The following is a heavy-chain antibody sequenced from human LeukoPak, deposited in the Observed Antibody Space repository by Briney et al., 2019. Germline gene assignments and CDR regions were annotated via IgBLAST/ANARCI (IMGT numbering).Heavy chain of an antibody. V-gene: IGHV1-8*01. J-gene: IGHJ4*02. D-gene: IGHD2-2*01. CDR3: ARVDANLVVVPAAMGYFDY. Sequence: ASVKVSCKASGYTFTSYDVNWVRQATGQGLEWMGWMNPNSGNTGYAQKFQGRVTMTRNTSISAAYMELRSLRSDDTAVYYCARVDANLVVVPAAMGYFDYWGQGTLVTVSS. CDR1: GYTFTSYD. CDR2: MNPNSGNT.